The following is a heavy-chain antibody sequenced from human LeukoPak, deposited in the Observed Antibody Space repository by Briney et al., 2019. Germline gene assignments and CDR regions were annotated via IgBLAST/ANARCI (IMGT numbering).Heavy chain of an antibody. V-gene: IGHV3-30*02. CDR2: IRFDGSNK. D-gene: IGHD2-15*01. J-gene: IGHJ3*02. Sequence: QPGGSLRLSCTTSGFIFSNYGMHWVRQAPGKGLEWVAFIRFDGSNKYYTDSVKGRFTISRDNSENTLYLQMNSLRAEDTAVYYCARAKDIVVVVAAKRAFDIWGQGTMVTVSS. CDR1: GFIFSNYG. CDR3: ARAKDIVVVVAAKRAFDI.